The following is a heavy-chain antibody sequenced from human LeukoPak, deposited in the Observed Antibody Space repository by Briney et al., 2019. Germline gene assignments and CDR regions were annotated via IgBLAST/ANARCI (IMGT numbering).Heavy chain of an antibody. Sequence: GGSLRLSCAASGFTFSDYGMHWVRQAPGKGLEWVAFIRYDGINKYYADSVKGRFTISRDNAKNSLYLQMNSLRAEDTAVYYCARDVGSGWPQIDYWGQGTLVTVSS. CDR3: ARDVGSGWPQIDY. J-gene: IGHJ4*02. CDR1: GFTFSDYG. CDR2: IRYDGINK. D-gene: IGHD6-19*01. V-gene: IGHV3-30*02.